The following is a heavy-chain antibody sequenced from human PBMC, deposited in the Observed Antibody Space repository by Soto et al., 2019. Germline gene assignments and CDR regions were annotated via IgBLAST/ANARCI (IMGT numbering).Heavy chain of an antibody. CDR2: INAGNGNT. J-gene: IGHJ4*02. Sequence: ASVQVSCKASGYTFPSYAMHWVRQAPGQRLEWMGWINAGNGNTKYSQKFQGRVTITRDTSASTAYMELSSLRSEDTAVYYYARDRYRWFGELLGLDYWGQGTLVTVSS. CDR1: GYTFPSYA. V-gene: IGHV1-3*01. D-gene: IGHD3-10*01. CDR3: ARDRYRWFGELLGLDY.